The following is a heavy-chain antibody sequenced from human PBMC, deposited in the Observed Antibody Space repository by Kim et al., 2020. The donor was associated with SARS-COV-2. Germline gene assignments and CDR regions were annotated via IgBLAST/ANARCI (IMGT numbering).Heavy chain of an antibody. V-gene: IGHV4-34*01. CDR1: GGSFSGYY. CDR2: INHSGST. Sequence: SETLSLTCAVYGGSFSGYYWSWIRQPPGKGLEWIGEINHSGSTNYNPSLKSRVTISVDTSKNQFSLKLSSVTAADTAVYYCARDMTAYGSGSYYNWFDP. J-gene: IGHJ5*02. D-gene: IGHD3-10*01. CDR3: ARDMTAYGSGSYYNWFDP.